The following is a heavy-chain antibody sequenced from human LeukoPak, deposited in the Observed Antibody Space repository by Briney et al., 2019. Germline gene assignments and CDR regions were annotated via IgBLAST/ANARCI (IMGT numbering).Heavy chain of an antibody. J-gene: IGHJ4*02. V-gene: IGHV1-69*05. CDR1: GGTFSSYA. D-gene: IGHD3-3*01. Sequence: PVKVSCKASGGTFSSYAISWVRQAPGQGLERMGGIIPIFGTANYAQKFQGRVTITTDESTSTAYMELSSLRSEDTAVYYCARGDSWYDFWSGYRPFDYWGQGTLVTVSS. CDR3: ARGDSWYDFWSGYRPFDY. CDR2: IIPIFGTA.